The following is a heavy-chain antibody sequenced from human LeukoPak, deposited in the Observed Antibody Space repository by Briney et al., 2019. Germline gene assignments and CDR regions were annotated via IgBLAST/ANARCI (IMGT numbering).Heavy chain of an antibody. Sequence: SETLSLTCTVSGGSISSYYWTWIRQPPGKGLEWIGYIYYTGSTSYNPSLKSRVTMSVDTSKNQFSLKLSSVTAADTAVYYCARVLWNGDYPRFDYWGQGTLVTVSS. CDR1: GGSISSYY. CDR2: IYYTGST. J-gene: IGHJ4*02. D-gene: IGHD4-17*01. V-gene: IGHV4-59*01. CDR3: ARVLWNGDYPRFDY.